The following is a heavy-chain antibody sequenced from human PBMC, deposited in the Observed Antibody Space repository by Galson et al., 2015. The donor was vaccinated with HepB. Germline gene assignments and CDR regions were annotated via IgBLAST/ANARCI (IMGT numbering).Heavy chain of an antibody. CDR1: GYTFTSYG. Sequence: SVKVSCKASGYTFTSYGISWVRQAPGQGLEWMGWISAYSGNTNYAQKLQGRVTMTTDTSTSTAYMELRSLRSDDTAVYYCARDRNYYGSAYWGYWGQGTLVTVSS. CDR2: ISAYSGNT. V-gene: IGHV1-18*01. J-gene: IGHJ4*02. D-gene: IGHD3-10*01. CDR3: ARDRNYYGSAYWGY.